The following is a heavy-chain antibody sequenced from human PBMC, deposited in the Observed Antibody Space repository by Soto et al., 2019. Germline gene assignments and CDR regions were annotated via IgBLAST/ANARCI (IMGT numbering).Heavy chain of an antibody. D-gene: IGHD6-13*01. CDR3: AKGAGSSWFPNWFDP. J-gene: IGHJ5*02. V-gene: IGHV3-23*01. CDR2: ISGSGGST. Sequence: GGSLRLSCAASGFTFSSYAMSWVRQAPGKGLEWVSAISGSGGSTYYADSVKGWFTISRDNSKNTLYLQMNSLRAEDTAVYYCAKGAGSSWFPNWFDPWGQGTLVTVSS. CDR1: GFTFSSYA.